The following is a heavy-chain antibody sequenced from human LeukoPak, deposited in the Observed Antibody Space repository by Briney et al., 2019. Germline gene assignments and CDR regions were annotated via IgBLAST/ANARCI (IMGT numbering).Heavy chain of an antibody. J-gene: IGHJ4*02. D-gene: IGHD3-9*01. CDR2: INSDGSGT. V-gene: IGHV3-74*01. CDR1: GFTFSSYW. CDR3: ARAGRGLRYFAWLTHDY. Sequence: GGSLRLSCAASGFTFSSYWMHWVRQAPGKGLMWVSRINSDGSGTNYTDSVKGRFTISRDNAKNTLYLQMNSLRAEDTAVYYCARAGRGLRYFAWLTHDYWGEGARVTVSS.